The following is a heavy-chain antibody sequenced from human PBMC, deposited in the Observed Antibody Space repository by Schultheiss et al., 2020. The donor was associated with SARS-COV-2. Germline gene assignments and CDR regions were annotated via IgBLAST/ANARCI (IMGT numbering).Heavy chain of an antibody. CDR3: AHKGGYSYGREKFFDY. V-gene: IGHV2-5*01. CDR1: GFSLSNARMG. Sequence: SGPTLVKPTETLTLTCTVSGFSLSNARMGVSWIRQPPGKALEWLALIYWNDDKRYSPSLKSRLTITKDTSKNQVVLTMTNMDPVDTATYYCAHKGGYSYGREKFFDYWGQGTLVTVSS. J-gene: IGHJ4*02. CDR2: IYWNDDK. D-gene: IGHD5-18*01.